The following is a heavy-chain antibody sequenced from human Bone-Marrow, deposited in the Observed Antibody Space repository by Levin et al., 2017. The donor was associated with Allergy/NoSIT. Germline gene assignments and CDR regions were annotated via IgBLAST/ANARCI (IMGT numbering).Heavy chain of an antibody. D-gene: IGHD1-26*01. CDR2: ISRTASYI. Sequence: GGSLRLSCAASGFTFSSFSMHWVRQAPGKGLEWVSSISRTASYIDYADSIKGRFTISRDTANNSLYLQMNSLRAEDSGVYYCARVRWEPVGIDYWGQGTLVTVSS. J-gene: IGHJ4*02. V-gene: IGHV3-21*01. CDR1: GFTFSSFS. CDR3: ARVRWEPVGIDY.